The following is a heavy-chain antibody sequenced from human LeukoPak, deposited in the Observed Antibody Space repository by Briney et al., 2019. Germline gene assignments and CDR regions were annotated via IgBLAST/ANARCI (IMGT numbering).Heavy chain of an antibody. V-gene: IGHV4-61*02. CDR2: IYTSGST. CDR3: ARLCSSTSCSGGALDI. J-gene: IGHJ3*02. D-gene: IGHD2-2*01. CDR1: GGSISSGSYY. Sequence: PSETLSLTCTVSGGSISSGSYYWSWIRQPAGKGLEWIGRIYTSGSTNYNPSLKSRVTISVDTSKNQFSLKLSFVTAADTAVYYCARLCSSTSCSGGALDIWGQGTMVTVSS.